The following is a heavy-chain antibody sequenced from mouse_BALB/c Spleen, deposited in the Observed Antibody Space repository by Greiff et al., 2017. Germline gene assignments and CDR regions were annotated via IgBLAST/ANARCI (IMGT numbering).Heavy chain of an antibody. CDR3: ATNYRSEGYFDV. D-gene: IGHD2-14*01. CDR2: IDPANGNT. Sequence: VQLQQSGAELVKPGASVKLSCTASGFNIKDTYMHWVKQRPEQGLEWIGRIDPANGNTKYDPKFQGKATITADTSSNTAYLQLSSLTSEDTAVYYCATNYRSEGYFDVWGAGTTVTVSS. CDR1: GFNIKDTY. J-gene: IGHJ1*01. V-gene: IGHV14-3*02.